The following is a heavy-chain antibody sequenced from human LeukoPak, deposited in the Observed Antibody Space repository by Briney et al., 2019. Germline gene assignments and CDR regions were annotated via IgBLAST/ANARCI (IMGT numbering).Heavy chain of an antibody. V-gene: IGHV4-59*01. CDR1: GGSISSYY. CDR2: IYYGGST. CDR3: ARGPPIWSGTNWFDP. Sequence: PSETLSLTCTVSGGSISSYYWSWIRQPPGKGLEWIGYIYYGGSTNYNPSLKSRVTISVDTSKNQFSLKLSSVTAADTAVYYCARGPPIWSGTNWFDPWGQGTLVTVSS. D-gene: IGHD3-3*01. J-gene: IGHJ5*02.